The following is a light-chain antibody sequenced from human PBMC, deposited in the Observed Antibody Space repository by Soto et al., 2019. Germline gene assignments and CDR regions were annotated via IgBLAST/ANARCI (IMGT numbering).Light chain of an antibody. Sequence: QSALTQPASVSGSPGQSITISCTGTSSDVGGYNYVPWYQQPPGKAPKLMIYEVSNRPSGVSNRFSGSKSGNTASLTISGLQAEDEADYYCSSYTSSSTLVFGTGTKVTVL. CDR1: SSDVGGYNY. J-gene: IGLJ1*01. CDR3: SSYTSSSTLV. CDR2: EVS. V-gene: IGLV2-14*01.